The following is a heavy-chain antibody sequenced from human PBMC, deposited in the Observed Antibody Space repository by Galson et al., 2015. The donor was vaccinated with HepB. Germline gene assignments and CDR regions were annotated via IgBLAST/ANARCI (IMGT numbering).Heavy chain of an antibody. Sequence: QSGAEVKEPGESLKISCPGFGYTFSKYWVAWVRQMPGKGLKWMGVINPDDSDTTYSPSFQGQFTISADKSINTAYLQWGSLKASDTAISYCARHGGGYRGGYFSVDYYYGLGVWGHGTTVAV. D-gene: IGHD3-16*01. CDR3: ARHGGGYRGGYFSVDYYYGLGV. CDR2: INPDDSDT. J-gene: IGHJ6*02. V-gene: IGHV5-51*01. CDR1: GYTFSKYW.